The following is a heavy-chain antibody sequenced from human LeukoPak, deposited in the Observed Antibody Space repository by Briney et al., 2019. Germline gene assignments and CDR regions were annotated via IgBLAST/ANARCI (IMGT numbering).Heavy chain of an antibody. V-gene: IGHV3-23*01. CDR2: ISGSGGST. CDR1: GFTFSSYA. CDR3: AKDRGGEMATAYFDY. Sequence: GGSLRLSCAASGFTFSSYAMSWVRQAPGEGLEWVSAISGSGGSTYYADSVKGRFTISRDNSKNTLYLQMNSLRAEDTAVYYCAKDRGGEMATAYFDYWGQGTLVTVSS. J-gene: IGHJ4*02. D-gene: IGHD5-24*01.